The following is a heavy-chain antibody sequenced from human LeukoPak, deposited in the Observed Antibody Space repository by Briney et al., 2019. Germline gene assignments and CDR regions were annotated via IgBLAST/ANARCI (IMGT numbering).Heavy chain of an antibody. Sequence: PEGSLRLSCAASGFTFRSYGMHWVRQAPGKGLEWVAFVRYDGSNKYYADYVKGRFTISKDSSKNTLYLQMNSLRPEDTAVYYCAKGRGQSYPHYYFDSWGQGTLVTVSS. D-gene: IGHD3-16*02. CDR1: GFTFRSYG. V-gene: IGHV3-30*02. CDR2: VRYDGSNK. CDR3: AKGRGQSYPHYYFDS. J-gene: IGHJ4*02.